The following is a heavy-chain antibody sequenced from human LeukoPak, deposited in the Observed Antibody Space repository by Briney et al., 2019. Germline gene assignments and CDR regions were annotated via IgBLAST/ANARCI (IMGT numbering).Heavy chain of an antibody. Sequence: GASVKVSCKASGGTFSSYAISWVRQAPGQGLEWMGGIIPIFGTANYAQKFQGRVTITTDESTSTAYMELSSLRSEDTAVYYCASVGDSSGYYFDYWGQGTLVTVSS. CDR1: GGTFSSYA. CDR2: IIPIFGTA. J-gene: IGHJ4*02. CDR3: ASVGDSSGYYFDY. V-gene: IGHV1-69*05. D-gene: IGHD3-22*01.